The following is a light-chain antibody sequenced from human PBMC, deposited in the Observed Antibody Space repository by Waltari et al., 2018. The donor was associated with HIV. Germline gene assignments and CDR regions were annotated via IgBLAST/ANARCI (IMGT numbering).Light chain of an antibody. J-gene: IGLJ3*02. V-gene: IGLV6-57*04. CDR1: SGSIASNY. Sequence: NFMLTQPHSVSESPGKTVTISCTRSSGSIASNYVQWYQQRPGSAPTTVIYEDNQRPSGVPDRFSGSIDSYSNSASLTISGLKTEDETDYYCQSYDSSNRVFGGGTKLTVL. CDR2: EDN. CDR3: QSYDSSNRV.